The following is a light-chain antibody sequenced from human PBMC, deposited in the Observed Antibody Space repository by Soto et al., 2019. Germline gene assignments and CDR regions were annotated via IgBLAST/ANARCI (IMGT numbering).Light chain of an antibody. J-gene: IGKJ1*01. CDR2: AAS. V-gene: IGKV1-6*01. Sequence: IQLTQSPSSLSASVGDRVTITCRASQGIRSALGWYQQKPGKVPKLLIYAASTLQSGVPSRFSGSGSGTDFTLTISSLQPEDFATYYCLLDFSYFWAFGQGTKVDI. CDR3: LLDFSYFWA. CDR1: QGIRSA.